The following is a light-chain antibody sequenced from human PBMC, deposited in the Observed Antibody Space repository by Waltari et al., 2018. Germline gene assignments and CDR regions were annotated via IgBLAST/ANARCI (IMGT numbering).Light chain of an antibody. J-gene: IGKJ4*01. CDR1: QGIRSY. CDR3: QQSYSTPLT. Sequence: DIQMTQSPSSLSASVGDSVTITCRASQGIRSYFNWYQQKPGKAPKPLIYDASNLQSGVPSRFSGSGSGTDFTLTISRLQAEDFATYFCQQSYSTPLTFGGGAKVEIK. CDR2: DAS. V-gene: IGKV1-39*01.